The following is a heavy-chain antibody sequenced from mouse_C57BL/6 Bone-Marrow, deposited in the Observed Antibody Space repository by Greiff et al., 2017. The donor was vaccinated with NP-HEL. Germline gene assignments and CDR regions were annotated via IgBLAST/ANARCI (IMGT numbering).Heavy chain of an antibody. CDR2: IDPENGDT. Sequence: EVQLQESGAELVRPGASVKLSCTASGFNIKDDYMHWVKQRPEQGLEWIGWIDPENGDTEYASKFQGKATITADTSSNTAYLQLSSLTSEDTAVYYCTTGTTVYWGQGTTLTVSS. CDR3: TTGTTVY. J-gene: IGHJ2*01. CDR1: GFNIKDDY. V-gene: IGHV14-4*01. D-gene: IGHD1-1*01.